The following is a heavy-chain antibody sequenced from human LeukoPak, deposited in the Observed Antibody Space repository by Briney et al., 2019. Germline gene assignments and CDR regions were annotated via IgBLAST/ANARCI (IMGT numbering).Heavy chain of an antibody. CDR1: GFTFRTYW. V-gene: IGHV3-74*01. J-gene: IGHJ4*02. CDR2: INEDGSIT. CDR3: GRDLGGRSGY. Sequence: GGSLRLSCAVSGFTFRTYWMHWVRQVPGEGLVWVSRINEDGSITNYADSVKGRFSISRDDAKNTLYLQMNSLRAEDAAVYYCGRDLGGRSGYWGQGTLVTVSS. D-gene: IGHD1-26*01.